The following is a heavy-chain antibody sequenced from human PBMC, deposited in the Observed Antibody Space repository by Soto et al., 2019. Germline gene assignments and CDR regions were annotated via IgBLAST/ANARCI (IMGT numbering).Heavy chain of an antibody. Sequence: PSETLSLTCAVYGGSFSGYYWSWIRQPPGKGLEWIGEINHSGSTNYNPSLKSRVTISVDTSKNQFSLKLSSVTAADTAVYYCARGGRFLEWLLSNYYYYYMDVWGKGTTVTVSS. CDR2: INHSGST. J-gene: IGHJ6*03. CDR3: ARGGRFLEWLLSNYYYYYMDV. D-gene: IGHD3-3*01. CDR1: GGSFSGYY. V-gene: IGHV4-34*01.